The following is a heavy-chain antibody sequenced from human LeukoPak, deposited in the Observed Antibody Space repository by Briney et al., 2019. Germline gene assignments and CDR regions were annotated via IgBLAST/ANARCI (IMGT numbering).Heavy chain of an antibody. V-gene: IGHV4-61*02. Sequence: SETLSLTCTVSGGSISSGSYYWSWIRQPAGTGLEWLGRIYTSGSTNYNPSLKSRVTISVDTSKNQFSLKLSSVTAADTAVYYCARDPDCSGGSCYSLDAFDIWGQGTMVTVSS. CDR1: GGSISSGSYY. CDR2: IYTSGST. J-gene: IGHJ3*02. CDR3: ARDPDCSGGSCYSLDAFDI. D-gene: IGHD2-15*01.